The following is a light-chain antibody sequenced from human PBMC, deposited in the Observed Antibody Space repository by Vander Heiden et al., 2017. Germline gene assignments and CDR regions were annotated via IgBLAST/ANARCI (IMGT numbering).Light chain of an antibody. CDR1: NIGSNS. V-gene: IGLV3-21*02. Sequence: YVLTQSPSVSVAPGQTARITCGGDNIGSNSVHCYQQRPGQAPVLVVYDDSGRPSGIPERFSGSNSGNTATLTISRVEAGDEADDYCQVWDTSSDHEGVFGGGTKLTVL. CDR3: QVWDTSSDHEGV. J-gene: IGLJ3*02. CDR2: DDS.